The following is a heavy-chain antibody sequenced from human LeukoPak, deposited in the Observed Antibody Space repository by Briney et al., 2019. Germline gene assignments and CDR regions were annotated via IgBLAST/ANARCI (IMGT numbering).Heavy chain of an antibody. CDR2: IYSGGST. D-gene: IGHD6-19*01. V-gene: IGHV3-53*01. CDR3: ARAYSSGLWGGGYFDY. CDR1: GFTFSSYE. J-gene: IGHJ4*02. Sequence: GGSLRLSCAASGFTFSSYEMNWVRQAPGKGLEWVSVIYSGGSTYYADSVKGRFTISRDNSKNTLYLQMNSLRAEDTAVYYCARAYSSGLWGGGYFDYWGQGTLVTVSS.